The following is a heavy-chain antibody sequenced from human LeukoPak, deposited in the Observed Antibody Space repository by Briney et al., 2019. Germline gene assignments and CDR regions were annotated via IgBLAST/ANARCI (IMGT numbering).Heavy chain of an antibody. CDR2: IIPILGIA. D-gene: IGHD5-24*01. J-gene: IGHJ4*02. Sequence: SVKVSCTASGGTFSSYAISWVRQAPGQGLEWMGRIIPILGIANYAQKFQGRVTITADKSTSTAYMELSSLRSEDTAVYYCARDKGRDGYNNLDYWGQGTLVTVSS. CDR3: ARDKGRDGYNNLDY. V-gene: IGHV1-69*04. CDR1: GGTFSSYA.